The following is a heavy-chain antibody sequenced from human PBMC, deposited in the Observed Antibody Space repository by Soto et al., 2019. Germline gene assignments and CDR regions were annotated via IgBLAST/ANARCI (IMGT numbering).Heavy chain of an antibody. Sequence: QVQLQESGPGLVKPSGTLSLTCAVSGGSISSSNWWSWVRQPPGKGLEWIGEIYHSGSTNYNPSLKSRVTISVDKSKNQFSLKLSSVTAADTAVYYCARGYDYVWGSYLQWLYFDLWGRGTLVTVSS. CDR2: IYHSGST. V-gene: IGHV4-4*02. J-gene: IGHJ2*01. CDR3: ARGYDYVWGSYLQWLYFDL. D-gene: IGHD3-16*02. CDR1: GGSISSSNW.